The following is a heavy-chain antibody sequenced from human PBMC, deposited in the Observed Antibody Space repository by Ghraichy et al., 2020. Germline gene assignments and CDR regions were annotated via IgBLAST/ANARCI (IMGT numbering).Heavy chain of an antibody. D-gene: IGHD5-12*01. CDR3: AREGGHSGYELFNYYYYYMDV. V-gene: IGHV1-18*01. J-gene: IGHJ6*03. CDR2: ISAYNGDT. Sequence: ASVKVSCKACGYTFTSYGISWVRQAPGQGLEWMGWISAYNGDTNYAQKLQGRVTMTTDTSTSTAYMELRSLRSDDTAVYYCAREGGHSGYELFNYYYYYMDVWGKGTTVTVSS. CDR1: GYTFTSYG.